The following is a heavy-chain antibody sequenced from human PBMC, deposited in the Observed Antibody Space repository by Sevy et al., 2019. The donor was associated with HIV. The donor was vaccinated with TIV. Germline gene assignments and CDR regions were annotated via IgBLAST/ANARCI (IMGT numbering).Heavy chain of an antibody. CDR3: ARVGSGYYYYYGMDV. D-gene: IGHD2-15*01. J-gene: IGHJ6*02. V-gene: IGHV3-53*01. Sequence: GGSLRLSCAASGFTVSSNYMSWVRQAPGKGLEWVSVIYSGGSTYYADSVKGRFTISRDNCKNTLYLQMNSLRAEDTAVYYCARVGSGYYYYYGMDVWGQGTTVTVSS. CDR2: IYSGGST. CDR1: GFTVSSNY.